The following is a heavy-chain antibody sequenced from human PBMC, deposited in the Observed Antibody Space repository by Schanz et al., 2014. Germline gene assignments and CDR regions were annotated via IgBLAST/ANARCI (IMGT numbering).Heavy chain of an antibody. CDR2: ITGSGSKT. Sequence: EVQLLESGGTVVQPGGSLRVSCAASGFVFRTFAMYWVRQAPGKGLEWVSAITGSGSKTYYADSVKGRFTIARDNSKSTLYLQVNSLRAEDTAIYYCTKPDIPAALNGPGVWFSPWGQGTLGTVSA. CDR3: TKPDIPAALNGPGVWFSP. D-gene: IGHD6-13*01. CDR1: GFVFRTFA. V-gene: IGHV3-23*01. J-gene: IGHJ5*02.